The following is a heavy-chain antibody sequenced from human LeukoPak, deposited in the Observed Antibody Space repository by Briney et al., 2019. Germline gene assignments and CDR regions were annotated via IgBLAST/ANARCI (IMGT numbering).Heavy chain of an antibody. CDR2: IYYSGST. CDR3: ARDYAEGYCSSSSCYYYYYYMDV. CDR1: GGSISSSSYY. D-gene: IGHD2-2*01. J-gene: IGHJ6*03. Sequence: SETLSLTCTVSGGSISSSSYYWGWIRQPPGKGLEWIGSIYYSGSTYYNPSLKSRVTISVDTSKNQFSLKLSSVTAADTAVYYCARDYAEGYCSSSSCYYYYYYMDVWAKGTTVTVSS. V-gene: IGHV4-39*07.